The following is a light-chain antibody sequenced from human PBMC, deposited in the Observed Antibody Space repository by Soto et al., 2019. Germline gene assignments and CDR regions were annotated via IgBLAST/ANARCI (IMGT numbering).Light chain of an antibody. J-gene: IGLJ1*01. Sequence: QSVLTQPPSVSGAPGQRVTISCTGSSSNIGANYDAHWYQQRPGSAPKLLIFANNNRPSGVPDRFSGSKSGTSASLAITGLQAEDEGDYYCQSYDKTLLASYVSVTGYKVTV. CDR1: SSNIGANYD. CDR3: QSYDKTLLASYV. CDR2: ANN. V-gene: IGLV1-40*01.